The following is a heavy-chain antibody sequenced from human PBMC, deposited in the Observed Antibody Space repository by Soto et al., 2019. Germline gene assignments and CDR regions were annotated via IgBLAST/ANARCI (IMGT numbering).Heavy chain of an antibody. V-gene: IGHV1-46*01. CDR1: GYTFTSYY. D-gene: IGHD6-19*01. CDR3: ARDLGQQWLENWFDP. CDR2: INPSGGST. J-gene: IGHJ5*02. Sequence: ASVKVSCKASGYTFTSYYMHWVRQAPGQGLEWMGIINPSGGSTSYAQKFQGRVTMTRDTSTSTVYMELSSLRSEDTAVYYCARDLGQQWLENWFDPWGQGTLVTVSS.